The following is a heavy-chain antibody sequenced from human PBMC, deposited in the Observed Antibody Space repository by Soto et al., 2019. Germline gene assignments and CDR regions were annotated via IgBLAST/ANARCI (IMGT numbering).Heavy chain of an antibody. CDR2: SGSGGSI. J-gene: IGHJ6*02. CDR3: AKPMATIGADYYGMDV. Sequence: GGSLRLSCAASGFSVSSYGMSWVRQAPGKGLECVASSGSGGSIYYADSVKGRFTISRDNSKNTLYLQMNSLRAEDTAVYYCAKPMATIGADYYGMDVWGQGTTVTVSS. D-gene: IGHD5-12*01. CDR1: GFSVSSYG. V-gene: IGHV3-23*01.